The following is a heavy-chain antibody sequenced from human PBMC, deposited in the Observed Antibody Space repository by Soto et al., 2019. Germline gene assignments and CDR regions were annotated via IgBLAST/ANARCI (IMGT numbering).Heavy chain of an antibody. CDR3: AKETRIAILGVVIPQDDKNYGTDV. J-gene: IGHJ6*02. CDR1: GFSFNRYA. V-gene: IGHV3-23*01. D-gene: IGHD3-3*01. CDR2: ISDNGDST. Sequence: GGSLRLSCAASGFSFNRYAMTWVRQAPGKGLQWVSGISDNGDSTYYADSVRGRFTVSRDNSKNTLFLQMNNLRPEDTAKYYCAKETRIAILGVVIPQDDKNYGTDVRGQGTTVTVSS.